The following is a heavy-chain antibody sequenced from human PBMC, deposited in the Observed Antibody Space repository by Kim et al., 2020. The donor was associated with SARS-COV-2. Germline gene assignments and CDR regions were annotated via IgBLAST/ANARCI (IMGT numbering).Heavy chain of an antibody. CDR2: IDPSDSYT. CDR3: ARHPYSSGWYTPPYYYYGMDV. J-gene: IGHJ6*02. V-gene: IGHV5-10-1*01. D-gene: IGHD6-19*01. CDR1: GYSFTSYW. Sequence: GESLKISCKGSGYSFTSYWISWVRQMPGKGLEWMGRIDPSDSYTNYSPSFQGHVTISADKSISTAYLQWSSLKASDTAMYYCARHPYSSGWYTPPYYYYGMDVWGPGTTVTVSS.